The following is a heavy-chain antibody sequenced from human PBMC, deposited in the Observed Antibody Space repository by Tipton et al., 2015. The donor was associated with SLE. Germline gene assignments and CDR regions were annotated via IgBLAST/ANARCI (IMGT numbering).Heavy chain of an antibody. CDR1: GFTFSSYW. CDR3: ARHPPTRGSGSPSWYFDL. D-gene: IGHD3-10*01. V-gene: IGHV3-7*01. J-gene: IGHJ2*01. Sequence: SLRLSCAASGFTFSSYWMSWVRQAPGKGLEWVANIKQDGSEKYYVDSVKGRFTISRDNAKNSLYLQMNSLRAEDTAVYYCARHPPTRGSGSPSWYFDLWGRGTLVTVSS. CDR2: IKQDGSEK.